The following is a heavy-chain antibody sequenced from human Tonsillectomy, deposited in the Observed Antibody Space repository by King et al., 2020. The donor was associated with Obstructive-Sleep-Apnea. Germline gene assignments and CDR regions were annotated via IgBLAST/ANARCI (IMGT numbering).Heavy chain of an antibody. J-gene: IGHJ5*02. Sequence: QLQESGPGLVKPSQTQSLTCTVSGGSISSGGYYWSWIRQHPGKGLEWIGYIYYSGSTYYNPSLKSRVTISVDTSKNQFSLKLSSVTAADTAVYYCARVSRYYYDSSGTDLHNWFDPWGQGTLVTVSS. CDR1: GGSISSGGYY. CDR2: IYYSGST. CDR3: ARVSRYYYDSSGTDLHNWFDP. D-gene: IGHD3-22*01. V-gene: IGHV4-31*03.